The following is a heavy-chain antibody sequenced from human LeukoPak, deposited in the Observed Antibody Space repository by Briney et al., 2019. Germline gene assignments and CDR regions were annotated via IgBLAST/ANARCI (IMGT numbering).Heavy chain of an antibody. V-gene: IGHV4-34*01. CDR3: ARGRNRDQLLSARRTYYFDY. D-gene: IGHD2-2*01. CDR1: GGSFSGYY. CDR2: INHSGST. Sequence: WETLSLTCAVYGGSFSGYYWSWIRQPPGKGLEWIGEINHSGSTNYNPSLKSRVTISVDTSKNQFSLKLSSVTAADTAVYYCARGRNRDQLLSARRTYYFDYWGQGTLVTVSS. J-gene: IGHJ4*02.